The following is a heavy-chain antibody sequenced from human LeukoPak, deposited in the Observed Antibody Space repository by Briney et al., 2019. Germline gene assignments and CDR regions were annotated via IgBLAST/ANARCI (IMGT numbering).Heavy chain of an antibody. V-gene: IGHV3-9*01. Sequence: GGSLRLSCAASGFTFGDHGMHYLRQVPGKGLEWVSGINWNSANIGYVDSVKGRFTISRDNAKHSLYLQMDSLRPEDTALYYCARVRCNSISCPARPIDYWGQGTMVTVSS. D-gene: IGHD2-2*01. J-gene: IGHJ4*02. CDR1: GFTFGDHG. CDR2: INWNSANI. CDR3: ARVRCNSISCPARPIDY.